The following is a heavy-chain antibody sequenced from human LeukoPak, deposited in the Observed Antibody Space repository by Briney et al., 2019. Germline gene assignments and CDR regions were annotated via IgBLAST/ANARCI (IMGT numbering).Heavy chain of an antibody. CDR3: ATLHDYGDTSGY. CDR1: GFTVGSNY. Sequence: GGSRRLPCAPPGFTVGSNYMSWVRQAPGKGRGGVSVIYSGGSTYYADSVKGRFTISRDNSKNTLYLQMNSLRAEDTAVYYCATLHDYGDTSGYWGRGTLVTVSS. D-gene: IGHD4-17*01. CDR2: IYSGGST. V-gene: IGHV3-53*01. J-gene: IGHJ4*02.